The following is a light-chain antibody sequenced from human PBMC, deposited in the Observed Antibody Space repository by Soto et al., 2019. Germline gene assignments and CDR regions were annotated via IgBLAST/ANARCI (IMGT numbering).Light chain of an antibody. V-gene: IGKV1-12*01. J-gene: IGKJ1*01. CDR2: AAS. CDR3: LQHNSYPQT. Sequence: DIQMTQSPSSVSASVGDRVTIACRASQSISIWLAWYQQKPGKAPKLLIDAASSLQSGVPSRFGGSGSGTDFTLTISSLQPEDFATYYCLQHNSYPQTFGQGTKVEIK. CDR1: QSISIW.